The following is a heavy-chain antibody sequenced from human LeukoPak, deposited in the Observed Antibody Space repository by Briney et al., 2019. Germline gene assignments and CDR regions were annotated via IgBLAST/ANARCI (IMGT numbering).Heavy chain of an antibody. CDR3: ASYCSSTSCYIGGSDAFDI. D-gene: IGHD2-2*02. J-gene: IGHJ3*02. Sequence: SQTLSLTCAVSGGSISSGGYSWSWIRQPPGKGLEWIGYIYHSGSTYYNPSLKSRVTMSVDRSKNQFSLKLSSVTAADTAVYYCASYCSSTSCYIGGSDAFDIWGQGTMVTVSS. CDR1: GGSISSGGYS. V-gene: IGHV4-30-2*01. CDR2: IYHSGST.